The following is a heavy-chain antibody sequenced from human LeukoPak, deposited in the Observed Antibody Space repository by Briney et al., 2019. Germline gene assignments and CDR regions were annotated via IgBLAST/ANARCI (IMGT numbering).Heavy chain of an antibody. V-gene: IGHV3-23*01. J-gene: IGHJ5*02. CDR1: GFTFSSNW. Sequence: PGGSLRLSCAASGFTFSSNWMSWVRQAPGKGLEWVSAISGSGGSTYYADSVKGRFTISRDNSKNTLYLQMNSLRAEDTAVYYCAKPKAGDPHNNGFDPWGQGTLVTVSS. D-gene: IGHD4-17*01. CDR2: ISGSGGST. CDR3: AKPKAGDPHNNGFDP.